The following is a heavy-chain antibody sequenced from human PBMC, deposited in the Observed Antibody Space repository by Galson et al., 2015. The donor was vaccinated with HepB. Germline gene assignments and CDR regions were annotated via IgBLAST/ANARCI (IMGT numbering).Heavy chain of an antibody. V-gene: IGHV3-48*03. CDR1: GFTFSSYE. CDR3: ARGDELLEGIYDAFDI. Sequence: SLRLSCAASGFTFSSYEMNWVRQAPGKGLEWLCYISSSGSTIYYADSVKGRFTISRDNAKNSLYLQMNNLRAEDTAVYYCARGDELLEGIYDAFDIWGQGTLVTVSS. J-gene: IGHJ3*02. D-gene: IGHD2-15*01. CDR2: ISSSGSTI.